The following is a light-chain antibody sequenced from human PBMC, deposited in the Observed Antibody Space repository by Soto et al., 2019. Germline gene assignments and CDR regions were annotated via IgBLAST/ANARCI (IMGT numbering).Light chain of an antibody. Sequence: DIQMTQSPSSLYASVGDRVTITCRASQSISSYLNWYQQKPGKAPKLLIYAASSLQSGVPSRFSGSGSGTDFTLTISSLQPEDFATYYCQQSYSTSITVGQGTRLEIK. J-gene: IGKJ5*01. CDR2: AAS. V-gene: IGKV1-39*01. CDR3: QQSYSTSIT. CDR1: QSISSY.